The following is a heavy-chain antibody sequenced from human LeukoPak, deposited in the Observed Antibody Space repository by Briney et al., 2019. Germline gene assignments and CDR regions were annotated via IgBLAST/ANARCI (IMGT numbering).Heavy chain of an antibody. Sequence: GGSLRLSCAASGFTFSSYAMSWVRQAPGKGLEWVSAISGSGGSTYYADSVKGRFTISRDNSKNTLYLQMNSLRAEDTAVYYCAKGQPVLRFLEWSRGPNWFDPWGQGTLVTVSS. CDR3: AKGQPVLRFLEWSRGPNWFDP. CDR2: ISGSGGST. V-gene: IGHV3-23*01. D-gene: IGHD3-3*01. J-gene: IGHJ5*02. CDR1: GFTFSSYA.